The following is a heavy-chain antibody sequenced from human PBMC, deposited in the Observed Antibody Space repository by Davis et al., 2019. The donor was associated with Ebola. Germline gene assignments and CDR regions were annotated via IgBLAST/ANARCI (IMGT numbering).Heavy chain of an antibody. CDR2: INTNTGNP. D-gene: IGHD1-26*01. J-gene: IGHJ4*02. CDR3: ARLRSYFIDY. Sequence: ASVKVSCKASGYSFTTYAMNWVRQAPGQGLEWMGWINTNTGNPTYAHGFTGRFVFSLDTSVSTAYLQITGLKAEDTALYYCARLRSYFIDYWGQGTLLTVSS. V-gene: IGHV7-4-1*02. CDR1: GYSFTTYA.